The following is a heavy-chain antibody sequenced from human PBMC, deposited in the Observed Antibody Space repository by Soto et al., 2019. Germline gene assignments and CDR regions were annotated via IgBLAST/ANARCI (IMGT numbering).Heavy chain of an antibody. J-gene: IGHJ4*02. CDR2: ISTHNGNT. V-gene: IGHV1-18*01. CDR3: AREDFWSGYYTGGIDY. CDR1: GYTFTSYG. D-gene: IGHD3-3*01. Sequence: QVQLVQSGAEVKKPGASVKVSCKASGYTFTSYGFIWVRQAPGQGLEWMGWISTHNGNTNYAQKLQGRVTMTTEISTRTAYMELRSLRSDDTAVYYCAREDFWSGYYTGGIDYWGQGTLVTVSS.